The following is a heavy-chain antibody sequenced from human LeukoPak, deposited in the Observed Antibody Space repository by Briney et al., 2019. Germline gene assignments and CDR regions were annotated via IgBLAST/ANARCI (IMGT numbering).Heavy chain of an antibody. D-gene: IGHD6-13*01. Sequence: SETLSLTCTVSGGSISSGSYYWNWIRQPAGKGLEWIGRIYSRGSTNYNPSLKSRVTMSVDTSKNQFSLKLSSVTAADTAVYYCARVSSSWYQDWYFDLWGRGTLVTVSS. CDR2: IYSRGST. J-gene: IGHJ2*01. CDR3: ARVSSSWYQDWYFDL. V-gene: IGHV4-61*02. CDR1: GGSISSGSYY.